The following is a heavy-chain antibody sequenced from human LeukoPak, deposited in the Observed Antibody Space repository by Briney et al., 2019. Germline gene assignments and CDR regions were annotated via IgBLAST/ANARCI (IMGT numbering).Heavy chain of an antibody. CDR1: GGTFSSYA. Sequence: SMKVSCKASGGTFSSYAISWVRQAPGQGLEWMGGIIPIFGTANYAQKFQGRVTITADKSTSTAYMELSSLRSEDTAVYYCARESSSHRSSYYYYMDVWGKGTTVTVSS. CDR2: IIPIFGTA. CDR3: ARESSSHRSSYYYYMDV. D-gene: IGHD6-13*01. V-gene: IGHV1-69*06. J-gene: IGHJ6*03.